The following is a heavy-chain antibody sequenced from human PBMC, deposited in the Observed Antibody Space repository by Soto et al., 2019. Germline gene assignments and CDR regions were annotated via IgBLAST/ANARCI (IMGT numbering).Heavy chain of an antibody. V-gene: IGHV1-69*01. Sequence: QVQLVQSGAEVKKPGSSVKVSCKASGGTFSSYAISWVRQAPGQGLEWMGGIIPIFGTANYAQKFQGRVTITADESTSTADMELSSLRSEDTAVYSCARAVVPAATRYWFDHWGQGTLVTVSS. J-gene: IGHJ5*02. CDR3: ARAVVPAATRYWFDH. CDR1: GGTFSSYA. D-gene: IGHD2-2*01. CDR2: IIPIFGTA.